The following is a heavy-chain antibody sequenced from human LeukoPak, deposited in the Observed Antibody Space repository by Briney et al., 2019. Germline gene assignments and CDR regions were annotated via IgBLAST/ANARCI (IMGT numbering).Heavy chain of an antibody. D-gene: IGHD5-18*01. J-gene: IGHJ6*02. CDR1: GFTFDDYA. Sequence: PGGSLRLSCAASGFTFDDYAMHWVRQAPGKGLEWVSGISWNSGSIGYADSVKGRFTISRDNAKNSLYLQMNSLRAEDTALYYCAKGYSYGFSGMDVWGQGTTVTVSS. CDR3: AKGYSYGFSGMDV. V-gene: IGHV3-9*01. CDR2: ISWNSGSI.